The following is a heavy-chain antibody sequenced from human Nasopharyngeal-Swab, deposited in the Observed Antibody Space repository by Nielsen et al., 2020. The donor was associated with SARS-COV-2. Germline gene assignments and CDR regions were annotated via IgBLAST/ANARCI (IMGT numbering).Heavy chain of an antibody. D-gene: IGHD6-19*01. Sequence: SETLSLTCTVSGGSISSGSYYWSWIRQPAGKGLEWIGRIYTSGSTNYNPSLKSRVTISVDTSKNQFSLKLSSVTAADTAVYYCARDEEYSSGWYFDYWGQGTLVTVSS. J-gene: IGHJ4*02. CDR1: GGSISSGSYY. V-gene: IGHV4-61*02. CDR2: IYTSGST. CDR3: ARDEEYSSGWYFDY.